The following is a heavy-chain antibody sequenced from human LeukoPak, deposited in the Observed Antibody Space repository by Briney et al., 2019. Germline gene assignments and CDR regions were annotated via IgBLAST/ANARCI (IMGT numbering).Heavy chain of an antibody. CDR2: ISAYNGNT. CDR1: GYTFTSYT. V-gene: IGHV1-18*01. J-gene: IGHJ4*02. Sequence: ASVKVSCKASGYTFTSYTISWVRQAPGQGLEWMGWISAYNGNTDYAQKLQDRVTMTTDTSTSTAYMELRSLRSDDTAVYYCARDWDYYGSGSYSSHFDYWGQGTLVTVSS. CDR3: ARDWDYYGSGSYSSHFDY. D-gene: IGHD3-10*01.